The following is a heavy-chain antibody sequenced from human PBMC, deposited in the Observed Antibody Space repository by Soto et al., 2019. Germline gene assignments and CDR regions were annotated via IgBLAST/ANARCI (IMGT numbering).Heavy chain of an antibody. CDR3: AREQSNIAARVNWFDP. Sequence: SETLSLTCTVSGGSVSSGSYYWSWIRQPPGKGLEWIGYIYYSGSTNYNPSLKSRVTISVDTSKNQFSLKLSSVTAADTAVYYCAREQSNIAARVNWFDPWGHVTLVTVSS. D-gene: IGHD6-6*01. CDR2: IYYSGST. J-gene: IGHJ5*02. CDR1: GGSVSSGSYY. V-gene: IGHV4-61*01.